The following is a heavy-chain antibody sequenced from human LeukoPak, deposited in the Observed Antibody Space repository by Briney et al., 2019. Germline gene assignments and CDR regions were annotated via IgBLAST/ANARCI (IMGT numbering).Heavy chain of an antibody. D-gene: IGHD3-22*01. V-gene: IGHV3-21*01. CDR2: ITGSGTYI. CDR3: AREYYYDTDAGNY. J-gene: IGHJ4*02. CDR1: GFTFNRSS. Sequence: PGGSLRLSCAAPGFTFNRSSMSWVRQAPGKGPEWVSSITGSGTYIYYADSVKGRFTISRDNIQRSVYLQMNSLRAEDTAVYYCAREYYYDTDAGNYWGPGTLVTVSS.